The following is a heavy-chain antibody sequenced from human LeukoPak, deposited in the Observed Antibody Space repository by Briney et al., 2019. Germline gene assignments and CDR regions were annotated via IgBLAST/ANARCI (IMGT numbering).Heavy chain of an antibody. CDR3: ARDSVLTRFDY. D-gene: IGHD2-8*01. J-gene: IGHJ4*02. CDR2: ISSSSSYI. Sequence: GGPLRLSCAASGFTFSSYSMNWVRQAPGKGLEWVSSISSSSSYIYYADSVKGRFTISRDNAKNSLYLQMNSLRAEDTAVYYCARDSVLTRFDYWGQGTLVTVSS. CDR1: GFTFSSYS. V-gene: IGHV3-21*01.